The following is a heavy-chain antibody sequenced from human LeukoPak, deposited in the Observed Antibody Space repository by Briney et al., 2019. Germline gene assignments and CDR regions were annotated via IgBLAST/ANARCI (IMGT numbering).Heavy chain of an antibody. Sequence: GGSLRLSCEASGFSFSDYYMTWIRQAPGKGLEWVSYINSSDSTIGNADSVKGRFTISRDNTRNSLYLQMSSLRADATAVYYCARAGRGFTYGYSDSWGQGTLVTVSS. CDR3: ARAGRGFTYGYSDS. D-gene: IGHD2-8*01. CDR1: GFSFSDYY. V-gene: IGHV3-11*01. J-gene: IGHJ4*02. CDR2: INSSDSTI.